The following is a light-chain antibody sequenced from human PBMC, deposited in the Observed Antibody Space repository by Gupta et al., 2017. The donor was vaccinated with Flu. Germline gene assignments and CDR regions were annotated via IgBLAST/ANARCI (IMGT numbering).Light chain of an antibody. V-gene: IGLV1-44*01. Sequence: WYQHLPGTAPRLLINKDNQRPSGVPDRFSGSKSGTSASLAIGGLQSEDEADYYCAAWDDSLTALSADGSLTGLWVFGGGTKLSVL. CDR2: KDN. J-gene: IGLJ3*02. CDR3: AAWDDSLTALSADGSLTGLWV.